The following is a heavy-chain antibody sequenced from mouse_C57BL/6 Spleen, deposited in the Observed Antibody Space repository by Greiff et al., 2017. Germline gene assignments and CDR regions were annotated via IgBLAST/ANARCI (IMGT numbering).Heavy chain of an antibody. CDR2: INPNYGTT. CDR3: ARVYDGYSAWFAD. CDR1: GYSFTDYN. J-gene: IGHJ3*01. Sequence: VQLQQSGPELVKPGASVKISCKASGYSFTDYNMNWVKQSNGKSLEWIGVINPNYGTTSYNQKFKGKATLAVDKSSSTAYMQSNSLTSEDSAVYCSARVYDGYSAWFADWGQGTLVTVSA. D-gene: IGHD2-3*01. V-gene: IGHV1-39*01.